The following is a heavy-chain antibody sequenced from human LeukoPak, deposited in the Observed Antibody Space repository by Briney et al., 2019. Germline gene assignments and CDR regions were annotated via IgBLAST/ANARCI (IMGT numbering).Heavy chain of an antibody. V-gene: IGHV3-21*01. CDR3: ARGLRGVIQLPADY. CDR2: ISSSSSYI. Sequence: GGSLRLSSAASGFTFSSYSMNWVRQAPGKGLEWVSSISSSSSYIYYADSVKGRFTISRDNAKNSLYLQMNSLRAEDTAVYYCARGLRGVIQLPADYWGQGTLVTVSS. CDR1: GFTFSSYS. J-gene: IGHJ4*02. D-gene: IGHD3-10*01.